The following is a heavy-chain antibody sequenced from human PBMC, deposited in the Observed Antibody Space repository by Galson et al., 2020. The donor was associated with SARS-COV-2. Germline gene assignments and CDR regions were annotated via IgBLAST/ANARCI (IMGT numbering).Heavy chain of an antibody. CDR3: AKVGRRLTYYDSVTGYRLGHYYYYGMDV. Sequence: TGGSLRLSCVVSGFTFDDYAMHWVRQAPGKGLEWVSLISGDGGTTYYADSVKGRFTISRDNSKNSLYLQMKSLRTDDTAFYYCAKVGRRLTYYDSVTGYRLGHYYYYGMDVWGQGTTVTVSS. CDR1: GFTFDDYA. J-gene: IGHJ6*02. D-gene: IGHD3-9*01. V-gene: IGHV3-43*02. CDR2: ISGDGGTT.